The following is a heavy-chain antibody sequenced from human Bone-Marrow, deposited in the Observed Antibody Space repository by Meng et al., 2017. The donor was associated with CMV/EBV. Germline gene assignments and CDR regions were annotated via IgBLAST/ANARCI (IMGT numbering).Heavy chain of an antibody. V-gene: IGHV4-34*01. CDR2: INHSGSN. D-gene: IGHD3-3*01. CDR3: ARAQNDLSRPYDY. J-gene: IGHJ4*02. Sequence: GSLRLSCAVYGGSFSGYYWSWIRQPPGKGLEWIGEINHSGSNNYNTSLKSRVTISVDTSKNQFSLKLSSVTAAATAVYYWARAQNDLSRPYDYWGQGTRVTVSS. CDR1: GGSFSGYY.